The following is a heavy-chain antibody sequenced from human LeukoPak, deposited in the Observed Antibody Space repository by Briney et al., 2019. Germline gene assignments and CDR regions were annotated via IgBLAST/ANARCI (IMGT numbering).Heavy chain of an antibody. J-gene: IGHJ4*02. CDR2: IRHSDGST. Sequence: PGGSLRLSCAASGFTFNIYTMYWVRQAPGKGLEWVSGIRHSDGSTYYADAVKGRFTISRDNAKNSLYLQMNSLRAEDTALYYCARDPTEGFEELLSPPDYWGQGTLVTVSS. CDR1: GFTFNIYT. V-gene: IGHV3-23*01. D-gene: IGHD3-10*01. CDR3: ARDPTEGFEELLSPPDY.